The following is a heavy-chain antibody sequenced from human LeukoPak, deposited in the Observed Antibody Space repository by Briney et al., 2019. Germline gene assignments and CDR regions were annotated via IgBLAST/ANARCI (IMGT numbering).Heavy chain of an antibody. CDR1: GFTFDSCA. V-gene: IGHV3-23*01. J-gene: IGHJ4*02. CDR3: ARVAMVRGVITRAPLDC. D-gene: IGHD3-10*01. Sequence: GGSLRLSCAASGFTFDSCAMSWVRQGPGKGPQWVSLIGGSGDGTFYSDSVKGRFTISRDNSKNTLYLQMSSLRAEDTAIYYCARVAMVRGVITRAPLDCWGQRALVTVSS. CDR2: IGGSGDGT.